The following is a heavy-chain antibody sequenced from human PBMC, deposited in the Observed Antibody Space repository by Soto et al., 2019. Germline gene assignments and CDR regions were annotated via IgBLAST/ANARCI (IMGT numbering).Heavy chain of an antibody. CDR2: INPNSGGT. D-gene: IGHD6-13*01. V-gene: IGHV1-2*02. Sequence: XSVKVSCKASVYTFTGYYMHWVRQAPGQGLEWMGWINPNSGGTNYAQKFQGRVTMTRDTSISTAYMELSRLRSDDTAVYYCARADSSWYWFDHSGQGNLVTVSS. J-gene: IGHJ5*02. CDR1: VYTFTGYY. CDR3: ARADSSWYWFDH.